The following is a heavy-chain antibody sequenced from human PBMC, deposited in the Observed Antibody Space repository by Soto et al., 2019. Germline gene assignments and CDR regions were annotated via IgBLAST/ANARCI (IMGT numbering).Heavy chain of an antibody. J-gene: IGHJ6*02. CDR3: ARAKYSSSWYPVPDGYYYYYGMDV. CDR2: TYYRSKWYN. Sequence: SQTLSLTCAISGDSVSSNSAAWNWIRQSPSRGLEWLGRTYYRSKWYNDYAVSVKSRITINPDTSKNQFSLQLNSVTPEDTAVYYCARAKYSSSWYPVPDGYYYYYGMDVWGQGTTVTVSS. V-gene: IGHV6-1*01. CDR1: GDSVSSNSAA. D-gene: IGHD6-13*01.